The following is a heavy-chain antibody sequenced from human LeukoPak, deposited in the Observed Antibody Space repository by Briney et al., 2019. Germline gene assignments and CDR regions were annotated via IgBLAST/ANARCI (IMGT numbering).Heavy chain of an antibody. CDR3: AKGTYDSRGHFDY. CDR2: ISGSGTNT. V-gene: IGHV3-23*01. D-gene: IGHD3-22*01. Sequence: GGSLRLSCVASGFTFSSYAMTWVRQAPGKGLEWVSGISGSGTNTYYADSVKGRFTISRDNSKNTLYLQMNSLRAEDTAAYYCAKGTYDSRGHFDYWGQGTLVSVSP. CDR1: GFTFSSYA. J-gene: IGHJ4*02.